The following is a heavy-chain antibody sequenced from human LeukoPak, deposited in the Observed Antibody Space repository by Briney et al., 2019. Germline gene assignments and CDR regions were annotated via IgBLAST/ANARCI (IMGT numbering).Heavy chain of an antibody. Sequence: PGGSLRLSCAASGFTFSGSAMHWVRQASGKGLEWVGRIRSKANSYATAYAASVKGRFTISRDDSKNTAYLQMNSLKTEDTAVYYCTRPLQQQLARGDYYYGMDVWGQGTTVTVSS. J-gene: IGHJ6*02. CDR3: TRPLQQQLARGDYYYGMDV. V-gene: IGHV3-73*01. CDR2: IRSKANSYAT. CDR1: GFTFSGSA. D-gene: IGHD6-13*01.